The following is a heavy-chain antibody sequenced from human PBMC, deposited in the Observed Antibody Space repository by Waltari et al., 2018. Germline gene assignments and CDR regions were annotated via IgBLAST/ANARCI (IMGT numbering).Heavy chain of an antibody. Sequence: QVQLQESGPGLVKPSETLSLTCTVSGGSIRSYYWSWIRQPPGKGLEWIGYIDYSGRTNYSPPLKSRVTISVDTAKNQFSLKLSSVTAADTAVYYCAREGLTIFGAIHNDAFDIWGQGTMVTVSS. CDR3: AREGLTIFGAIHNDAFDI. CDR1: GGSIRSYY. CDR2: IDYSGRT. V-gene: IGHV4-59*01. J-gene: IGHJ3*02. D-gene: IGHD3-3*01.